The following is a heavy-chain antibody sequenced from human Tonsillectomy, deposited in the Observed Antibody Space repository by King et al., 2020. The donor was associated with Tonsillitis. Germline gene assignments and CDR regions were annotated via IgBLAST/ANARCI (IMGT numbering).Heavy chain of an antibody. J-gene: IGHJ3*01. CDR3: VRSENWDDAFDV. Sequence: VQLVESGGGLTQPGGSLRLSCAASGFAVTLNYMTWVRQAPGKGLEWVSVISGVGTTFYADSVKGRFTISRDNPENTLYLQMNNLGAEDTAVYFCVRSENWDDAFDVWGQGTLVTVSS. D-gene: IGHD7-27*01. V-gene: IGHV3-53*01. CDR1: GFAVTLNY. CDR2: ISGVGTT.